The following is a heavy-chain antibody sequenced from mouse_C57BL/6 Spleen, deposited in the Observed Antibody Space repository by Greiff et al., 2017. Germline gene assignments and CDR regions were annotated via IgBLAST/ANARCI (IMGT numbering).Heavy chain of an antibody. CDR3: TRLSSDYAMDY. CDR1: GFTFSDYY. Sequence: EVKLVESGGGLVQPGGSLKLSCAASGFTFSDYYMYWVRQTPEKRLEWVAYISNGGGSTYYPDPVKGRFPISRDNAKNTRYLQMSRLKSEDTAMYYCTRLSSDYAMDYWGQGTSVTVSS. J-gene: IGHJ4*01. V-gene: IGHV5-12*01. CDR2: ISNGGGST. D-gene: IGHD6-1*01.